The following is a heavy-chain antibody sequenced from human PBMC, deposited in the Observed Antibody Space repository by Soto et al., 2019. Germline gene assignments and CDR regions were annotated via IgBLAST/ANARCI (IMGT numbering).Heavy chain of an antibody. CDR3: AKQIAGASSTYDY. CDR1: GFDFSAYA. V-gene: IGHV3-23*01. CDR2: IRAGGDTR. Sequence: EVQLLESGGGLVQPGETLRLSCAASGFDFSAYAMAWVRQAPGKGLEWVSLIRAGGDTRYVADFVKGRCTISRDDSKNTVYLKMDSLRAEDTAVYYCAKQIAGASSTYDYWGHGILITVSS. D-gene: IGHD2-21*01. J-gene: IGHJ4*01.